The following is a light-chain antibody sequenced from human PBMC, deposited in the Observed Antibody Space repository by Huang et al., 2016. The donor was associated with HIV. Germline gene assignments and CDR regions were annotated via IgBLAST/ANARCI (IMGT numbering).Light chain of an antibody. CDR2: VAS. Sequence: DIQMTQSPSSLSAFVGDTVTITCRESQVIGNSLAWYQQKPGRPPKLLIYVASTLQSGVPSRFSGSGSGTDFTLIISNLQTEDIATYYCQKYDSAPRTFGQGTRV. CDR3: QKYDSAPRT. V-gene: IGKV1-27*01. CDR1: QVIGNS. J-gene: IGKJ1*01.